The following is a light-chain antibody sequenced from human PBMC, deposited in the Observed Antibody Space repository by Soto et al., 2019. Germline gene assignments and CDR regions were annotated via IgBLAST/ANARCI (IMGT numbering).Light chain of an antibody. V-gene: IGKV3-15*01. Sequence: EIGMTQSPPTLSLSPGERAPLSCRASQSVSTNLAWYQQKPGQAPRLLIYGASTRATGIPARFSGSGSGTEFTLTINSLQSEDFAVYYCQQFNNWPLDPMYTFGQGTKLEIK. CDR3: QQFNNWPLDPMYT. CDR1: QSVSTN. CDR2: GAS. J-gene: IGKJ2*01.